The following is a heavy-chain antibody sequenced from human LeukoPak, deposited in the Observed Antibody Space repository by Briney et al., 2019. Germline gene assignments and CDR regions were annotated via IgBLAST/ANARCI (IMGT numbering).Heavy chain of an antibody. V-gene: IGHV4-39*07. Sequence: SETLSLTCTVSGGSISSSSYCWGWIRQPPGKGLEWIGSIYYSGSTYYNPSLKSRVTISVDTSKNQFSLKLSSVTAADTAVYYCARLRTGSYEPVDYWGQGTLVTVSS. CDR3: ARLRTGSYEPVDY. J-gene: IGHJ4*02. CDR1: GGSISSSSYC. CDR2: IYYSGST. D-gene: IGHD1-14*01.